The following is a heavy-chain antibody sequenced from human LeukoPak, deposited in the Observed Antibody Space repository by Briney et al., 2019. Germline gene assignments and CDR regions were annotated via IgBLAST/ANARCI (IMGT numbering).Heavy chain of an antibody. CDR2: IYTSGST. CDR3: ARDTYYYDSSGYYPNWFDP. D-gene: IGHD3-22*01. V-gene: IGHV4-4*07. J-gene: IGHJ5*02. Sequence: PSETLSLTCTVSGGSISSYYWSWIRQPAGKGLEWIGRIYTSGSTNYNPSLKSRVTMSVDTSKNQFSLKLSSVTAADTAVYDCARDTYYYDSSGYYPNWFDPWGQGTLVTVSS. CDR1: GGSISSYY.